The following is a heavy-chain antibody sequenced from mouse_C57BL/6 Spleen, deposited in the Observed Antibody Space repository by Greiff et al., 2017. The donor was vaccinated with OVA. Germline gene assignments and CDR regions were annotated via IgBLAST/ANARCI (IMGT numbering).Heavy chain of an antibody. CDR3: ARWDYGCAY. CDR2: INPSSGYT. V-gene: IGHV1-4*01. Sequence: QVQLKQSGAELARPGASVKMSCKASGYTFTSYTMHWVKQRPGQGLEWIGYINPSSGYTKYNQKFKDKATLTADKSSSTAYMQLSSLTSEDSAVYYCARWDYGCAYWGQGTLVTVSA. J-gene: IGHJ3*01. D-gene: IGHD1-1*02. CDR1: GYTFTSYT.